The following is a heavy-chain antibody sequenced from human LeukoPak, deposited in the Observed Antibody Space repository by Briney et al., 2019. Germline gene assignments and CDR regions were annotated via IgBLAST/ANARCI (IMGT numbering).Heavy chain of an antibody. CDR1: GFTFSSYA. CDR3: AKDINYDSSGYLPPYGMDV. CDR2: ISYDGTNK. D-gene: IGHD3-22*01. V-gene: IGHV3-30-3*01. Sequence: SGGSLRLSCAVSGFTFSSYAMHWVRQAPGKGLEWVAVISYDGTNKKHADSVKGRFTISRDNSENTLYLQMNSLRAEDTALYYCAKDINYDSSGYLPPYGMDVWGQGTTVTVSS. J-gene: IGHJ6*02.